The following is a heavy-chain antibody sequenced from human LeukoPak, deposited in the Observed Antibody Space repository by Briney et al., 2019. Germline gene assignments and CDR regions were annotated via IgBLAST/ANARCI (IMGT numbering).Heavy chain of an antibody. CDR3: SRDFGGFDY. CDR1: GFTFGDYY. V-gene: IGHV3-49*04. Sequence: PGESLRLSCRSSGFTFGDYYMTWVRQAPGKGLEWVGFMRSKVYGGTREYAASVKGRFIISRDDSKSIAYLQMNSLETEDTAVYYCSRDFGGFDYWGQGPLVTVSS. D-gene: IGHD4-23*01. CDR2: MRSKVYGGTR. J-gene: IGHJ4*02.